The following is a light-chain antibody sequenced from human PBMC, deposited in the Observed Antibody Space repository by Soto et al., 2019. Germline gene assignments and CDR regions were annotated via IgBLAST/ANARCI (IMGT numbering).Light chain of an antibody. CDR1: SSDVGGYNY. J-gene: IGLJ2*01. CDR2: DVS. V-gene: IGLV2-11*01. Sequence: QSVLTQPRSVSGSPRQSVTISCTGTSSDVGGYNYVSWYQQHPGKAPKLMIHDVSKRPSGVTDRFSGYKSGNTASLTISGLQDEDEADYYCCSYAGSYAFVFGGGTKVTVL. CDR3: CSYAGSYAFV.